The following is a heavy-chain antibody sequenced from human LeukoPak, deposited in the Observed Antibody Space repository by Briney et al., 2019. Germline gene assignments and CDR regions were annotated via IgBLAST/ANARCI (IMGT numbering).Heavy chain of an antibody. CDR3: ARGARRYYDSSGYGQFDY. CDR2: IIPILGIA. Sequence: SVKVSCKASGGTFSSYAISWVRQAPGQGLEWMGRIIPILGIANYAQKFQGRVTITADKSTSTAYMELSSLRSEDTAVYYCARGARRYYDSSGYGQFDYWGQGTLVTVSS. D-gene: IGHD3-22*01. J-gene: IGHJ4*02. CDR1: GGTFSSYA. V-gene: IGHV1-69*04.